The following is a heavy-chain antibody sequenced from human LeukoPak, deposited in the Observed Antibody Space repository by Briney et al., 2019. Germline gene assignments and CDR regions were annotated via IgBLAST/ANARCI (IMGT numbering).Heavy chain of an antibody. J-gene: IGHJ6*03. D-gene: IGHD5-18*01. CDR2: INHSGST. CDR3: ARAYVDTAMVLHVGATVDYYYMDV. V-gene: IGHV4-39*07. Sequence: PSETLSLTCTVSGVSISSSSYYWRWIRQPPGKGLEWIGEINHSGSTNYNPSLKRRVTISVDTSKNQFSLKLSSVTAADTAVYYCARAYVDTAMVLHVGATVDYYYMDVWGKGTTVTVSS. CDR1: GVSISSSSYY.